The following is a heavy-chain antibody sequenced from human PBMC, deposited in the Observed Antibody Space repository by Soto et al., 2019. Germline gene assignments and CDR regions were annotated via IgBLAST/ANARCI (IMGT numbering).Heavy chain of an antibody. CDR2: IYWDDDK. CDR3: LHTMAPRIFDY. CDR1: GFSLITSGVG. J-gene: IGHJ4*02. Sequence: QITLKEAGPTLVKPTQTLTLTCSFSGFSLITSGVGVGWIRQPPGKALEWLALIYWDDDKGYSTSLKSRLTITKDTSKNQVVLTMTNMDPTYISTYYCLHTMAPRIFDYWGQGTLVTVSS. V-gene: IGHV2-5*02.